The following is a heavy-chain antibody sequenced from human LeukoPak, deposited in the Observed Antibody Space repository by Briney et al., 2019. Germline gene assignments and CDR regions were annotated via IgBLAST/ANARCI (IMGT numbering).Heavy chain of an antibody. CDR1: GFTFSSYA. D-gene: IGHD1-26*01. CDR2: ISYDGSNK. J-gene: IGHJ4*02. V-gene: IGHV3-30*04. Sequence: GRSLRLSCAASGFTFSSYAMHWVRQAPGKGLEWVAVISYDGSNKYYADSVKGRFTVSRDNSKNTLYLQMNSLRAEDTAVYYCARDFGPASGSYHYFDYWGQGTLVTVSS. CDR3: ARDFGPASGSYHYFDY.